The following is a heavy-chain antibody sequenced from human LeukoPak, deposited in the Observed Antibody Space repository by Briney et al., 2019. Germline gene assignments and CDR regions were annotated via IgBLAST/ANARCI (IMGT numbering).Heavy chain of an antibody. J-gene: IGHJ4*02. CDR2: TYYRSKWYN. CDR1: GDSVSSNSAA. CDR3: ARDLDAGLDY. Sequence: SQTLSLTCAISGDSVSSNSAAWNWIRQSPSRGLEWLGRTYYRSKWYNEYAVSVKSRITINAHTSNNQFSLQLNSVTPEDTAMYFCARDLDAGLDYWGQGALATVSS. V-gene: IGHV6-1*01.